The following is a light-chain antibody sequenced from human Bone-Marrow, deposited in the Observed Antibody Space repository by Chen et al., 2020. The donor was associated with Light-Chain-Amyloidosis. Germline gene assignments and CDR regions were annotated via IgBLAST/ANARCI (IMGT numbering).Light chain of an antibody. CDR3: QSYQGSSQGV. CDR1: RDSIATNY. Sequence: NVMLTQPHSVSESRGKTVIISCTRSRDSIATNYVQWYLQRPGSYPITVIYEDDPRPSGVPDRFSGSIDRSSNSSSLTISGLKTEDEADYYCQSYQGSSQGVFGGGTKLTVL. V-gene: IGLV6-57*01. CDR2: EDD. J-gene: IGLJ3*02.